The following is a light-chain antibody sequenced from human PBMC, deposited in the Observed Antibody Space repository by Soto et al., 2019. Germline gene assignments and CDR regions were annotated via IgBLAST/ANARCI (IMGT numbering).Light chain of an antibody. CDR2: KAS. J-gene: IGKJ1*01. Sequence: DIQMTQSPSTLSASVGDRLTITCRASQSISSWLAWYQQKPGKAPKLLIYKASSLESGVPSRFSGSGSGTEFTLTISSLQPDDFATYYCQQYNSYSSTWTFGQGTKVDIK. CDR3: QQYNSYSSTWT. CDR1: QSISSW. V-gene: IGKV1-5*03.